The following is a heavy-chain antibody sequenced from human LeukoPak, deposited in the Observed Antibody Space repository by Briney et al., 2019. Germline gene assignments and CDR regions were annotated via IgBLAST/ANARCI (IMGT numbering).Heavy chain of an antibody. V-gene: IGHV5-51*01. CDR1: GYSFTTNW. CDR3: ARRVRLGLDAFDI. J-gene: IGHJ3*02. Sequence: GESLKISCKGSGYSFTTNWIGWVRQMPGKGLEWMGIIYPGDSDTRYSPSFQGQVTISADKSISTAYLQWSSLKASDTAMYYCARRVRLGLDAFDIWGQGTMVTVSS. D-gene: IGHD3-16*01. CDR2: IYPGDSDT.